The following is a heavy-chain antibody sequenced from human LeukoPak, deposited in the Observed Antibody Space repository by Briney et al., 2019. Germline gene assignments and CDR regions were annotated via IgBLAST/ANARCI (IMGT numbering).Heavy chain of an antibody. CDR2: IYTSGST. J-gene: IGHJ6*03. D-gene: IGHD2-2*01. V-gene: IGHV4-4*07. Sequence: SETLSLTCTVSGGSISSYYWSWIRQPAGKGPEWIGRIYTSGSTNYNPSLKSRVTMSVDTSKNQFSLKLSSVTAADTAVYYCARADNDQLQGYYYYMDVWGKGTTVTVSS. CDR1: GGSISSYY. CDR3: ARADNDQLQGYYYYMDV.